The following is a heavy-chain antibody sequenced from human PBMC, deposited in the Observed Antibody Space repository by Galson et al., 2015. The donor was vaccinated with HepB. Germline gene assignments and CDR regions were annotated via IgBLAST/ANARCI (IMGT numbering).Heavy chain of an antibody. CDR2: IIPIFGTA. Sequence: SVKVSCKASGGTFSSYAISWVRQAPGQGLEWMGGIIPIFGTANYAQKFQGRVTITADESTSTAYMELSSLRSEDTAVYYCAREVVPAAWRDYYGMDVWGQGTTVTVSS. D-gene: IGHD2-2*01. CDR3: AREVVPAAWRDYYGMDV. CDR1: GGTFSSYA. V-gene: IGHV1-69*13. J-gene: IGHJ6*02.